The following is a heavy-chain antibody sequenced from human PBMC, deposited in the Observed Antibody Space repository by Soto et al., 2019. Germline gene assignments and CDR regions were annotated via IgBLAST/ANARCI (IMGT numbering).Heavy chain of an antibody. CDR1: GGSISSYY. Sequence: QVQLQESGPGLVKPSVTLSLTCTVSGGSISSYYWSWIRQPPGKGLEWIGYIYYSGSTNYNPSLKSRVTISVDTSKNQFSLKLSSVTAADTAVYYCAGGLSSPAIDYWGQGTLVTVSS. CDR3: AGGLSSPAIDY. CDR2: IYYSGST. J-gene: IGHJ4*02. D-gene: IGHD6-13*01. V-gene: IGHV4-59*01.